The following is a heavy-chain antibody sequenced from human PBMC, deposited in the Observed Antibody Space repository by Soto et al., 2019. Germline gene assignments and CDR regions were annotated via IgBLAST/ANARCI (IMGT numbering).Heavy chain of an antibody. CDR3: ARGGMVIIPTATAFDY. J-gene: IGHJ4*02. CDR1: GGSIRRYY. V-gene: IGHV4-4*07. CDR2: IYASGST. D-gene: IGHD2-2*01. Sequence: SETLSLTCTVSGGSIRRYYWSWIRQPAGKGLEWIGRIYASGSTNYNPSLKSRVTMSVATSKNQFSLKLSSVTAADTAVYYCARGGMVIIPTATAFDYWGQGTLVTVSS.